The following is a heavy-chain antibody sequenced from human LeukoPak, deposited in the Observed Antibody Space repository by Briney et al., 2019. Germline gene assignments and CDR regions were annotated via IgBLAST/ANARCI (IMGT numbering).Heavy chain of an antibody. Sequence: SETLSLTCTVSGGSISSYYWSWIRQPPGKGLEWIGYIYYSGSTNYNPSLESRVTISVDTSKNQFSLKPSSVTAADTAVYYCARVSGYDWESFYDYWGQGTLVTVAS. CDR2: IYYSGST. CDR1: GGSISSYY. J-gene: IGHJ4*02. D-gene: IGHD5-12*01. CDR3: ARVSGYDWESFYDY. V-gene: IGHV4-59*01.